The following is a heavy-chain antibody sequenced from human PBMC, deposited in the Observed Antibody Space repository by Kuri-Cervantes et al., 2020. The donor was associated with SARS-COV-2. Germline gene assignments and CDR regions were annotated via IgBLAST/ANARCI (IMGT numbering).Heavy chain of an antibody. D-gene: IGHD2-8*02. CDR3: AGLLGFDP. CDR2: IYYSGST. V-gene: IGHV4-38-2*01. CDR1: GYSISSGYY. J-gene: IGHJ5*02. Sequence: SQTLSLTCAVSGYSISSGYYWGWIRQPPGKGLEWIGSIYYSGSTYYNPSLKSRVTISVDTSKNQFSLKLSSVTAADTAVYYCAGLLGFDPWGQGTLVTVSS.